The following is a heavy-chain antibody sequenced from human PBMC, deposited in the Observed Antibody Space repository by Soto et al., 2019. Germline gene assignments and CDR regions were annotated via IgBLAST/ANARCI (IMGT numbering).Heavy chain of an antibody. CDR3: ARGGNYYHSSGSIPFDY. CDR1: GYTFTIYY. D-gene: IGHD3-22*01. CDR2: INPSGGST. V-gene: IGHV1-46*01. J-gene: IGHJ4*02. Sequence: ASVKVSCKASGYTFTIYYLHWVRQAPGQGLEWMGIINPSGGSTTYAQKFQGRVTMTRDTSTSTVYMELSSLRSDDTAVYYCARGGNYYHSSGSIPFDYWGQGTLVTV.